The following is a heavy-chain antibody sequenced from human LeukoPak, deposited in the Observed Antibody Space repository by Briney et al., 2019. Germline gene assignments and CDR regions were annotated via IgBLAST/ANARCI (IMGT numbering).Heavy chain of an antibody. V-gene: IGHV4-38-2*01. D-gene: IGHD3-10*01. CDR2: IYHSGTT. CDR3: ARNGPMVRGVNLGLDY. CDR1: GYSISSGYY. Sequence: SETLSLTCAVSGYSISSGYYWGWSRQPPGKGLEWVGTIYHSGTTYYNPSLRSRVTISVDTSRNQFSLKLSSVTAADTAVYYCARNGPMVRGVNLGLDYWGQGTLVTVSS. J-gene: IGHJ4*02.